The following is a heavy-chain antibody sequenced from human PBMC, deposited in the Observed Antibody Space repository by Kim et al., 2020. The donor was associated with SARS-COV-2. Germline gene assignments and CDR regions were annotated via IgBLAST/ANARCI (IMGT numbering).Heavy chain of an antibody. CDR1: GFTFSSYA. D-gene: IGHD2-2*01. CDR2: ISYDGSNK. V-gene: IGHV3-30*04. Sequence: GGSLRLSCAASGFTFSSYAMHWVRQAPGKGLEWVAVISYDGSNKYYADSVKGRFTISRDNSKNTLYLQMNSLRAEDTAVYYCARTNLGYCSSTSCYGDYYYYGMDVWGQGTTVTVSS. J-gene: IGHJ6*02. CDR3: ARTNLGYCSSTSCYGDYYYYGMDV.